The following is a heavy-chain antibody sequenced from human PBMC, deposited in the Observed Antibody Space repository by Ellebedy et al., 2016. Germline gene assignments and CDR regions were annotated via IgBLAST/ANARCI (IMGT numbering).Heavy chain of an antibody. D-gene: IGHD2-2*02. Sequence: GESLKISXAASGFTFGSYGMHWVRQPPGKGLEWVTLISFDGSNKYYADSVKGRFTISRDNSKNTLYLQMYSLRAEDTALYYCAKDVRPRYCTITSCYTSYYYGMDVWGQGTTVTVSS. CDR1: GFTFGSYG. CDR3: AKDVRPRYCTITSCYTSYYYGMDV. CDR2: ISFDGSNK. J-gene: IGHJ6*02. V-gene: IGHV3-30*18.